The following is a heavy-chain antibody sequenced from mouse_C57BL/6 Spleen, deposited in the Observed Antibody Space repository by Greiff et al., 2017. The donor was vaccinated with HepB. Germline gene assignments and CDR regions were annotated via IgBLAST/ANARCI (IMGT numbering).Heavy chain of an antibody. CDR3: ARPGGSSSFDY. Sequence: EVQLVESGGGLVKPGGSLKLSCAASGFTFSAYGMHWVRQAPEKGLEWVAYISSGSSTIYYADTVKGRFTISRDNAKNTLFLQMTSLRSEDTAMYYCARPGGSSSFDYWGQGTTLTVSS. CDR2: ISSGSSTI. V-gene: IGHV5-17*01. D-gene: IGHD1-1*01. J-gene: IGHJ2*01. CDR1: GFTFSAYG.